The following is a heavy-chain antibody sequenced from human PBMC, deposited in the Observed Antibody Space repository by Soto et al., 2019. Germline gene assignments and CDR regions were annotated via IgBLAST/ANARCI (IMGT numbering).Heavy chain of an antibody. CDR2: IIPILGIA. D-gene: IGHD6-19*01. Sequence: QVQLVQSGAEVQKPGSSVKVSCKASGGTFSSYTISWVRQAPGQGLEWMGRIIPILGIANYAQKFQGRVTITADKSTSTAYMELSSLRSEDTAVYYCASTVAGTHSFDPWGQGTLVTVSS. J-gene: IGHJ5*02. V-gene: IGHV1-69*02. CDR3: ASTVAGTHSFDP. CDR1: GGTFSSYT.